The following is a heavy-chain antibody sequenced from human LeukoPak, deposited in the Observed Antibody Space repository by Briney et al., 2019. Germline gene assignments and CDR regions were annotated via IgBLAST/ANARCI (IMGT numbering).Heavy chain of an antibody. J-gene: IGHJ4*02. CDR2: IYYDGNNK. D-gene: IGHD3-10*01. CDR1: RFTFSSYG. V-gene: IGHV3-33*01. CDR3: ARDAYYYGSGSYVDY. Sequence: GRSLRLSCAASRFTFSSYGMHWVRQAPGKGLEWVAVIYYDGNNKFYADSVKGRFTISRDNSKNTLYLQMNSLRAEDTAVYYCARDAYYYGSGSYVDYWGQGTLVTVSS.